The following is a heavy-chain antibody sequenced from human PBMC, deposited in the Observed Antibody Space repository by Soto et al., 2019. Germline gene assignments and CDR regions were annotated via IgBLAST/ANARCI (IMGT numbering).Heavy chain of an antibody. CDR2: VSTSGRST. CDR1: GFIFSEST. Sequence: GGSLRLSCSASGFIFSESTIYWVRQVPGKGLEAISAVSTSGRSTYYADSVKDRFTISRDNSKNTLFLQMGSQRPEDTAIYYCVKQAHGLDGVAFDYWGQGTQVTVSS. J-gene: IGHJ4*02. CDR3: VKQAHGLDGVAFDY. V-gene: IGHV3-64D*06. D-gene: IGHD2-15*01.